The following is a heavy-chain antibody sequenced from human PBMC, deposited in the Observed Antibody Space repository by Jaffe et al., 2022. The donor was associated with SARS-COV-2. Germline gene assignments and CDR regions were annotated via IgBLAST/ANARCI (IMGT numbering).Heavy chain of an antibody. CDR1: GFSFSTYG. V-gene: IGHV3-33*01. Sequence: QVQLVESGGGVVQPGRSLRLSCAVSGFSFSTYGMHWVRQAPGKGLEWVAVMWYDGSNKYYADSVKGRFTISRDTSKNTLYLQMNSLRPEDTAVYYCARDSPVYSWVFYQRMRLGDLSSLDYWGRGTLVTVSS. CDR2: MWYDGSNK. CDR3: ARDSPVYSWVFYQRMRLGDLSSLDY. D-gene: IGHD3-16*02. J-gene: IGHJ4*02.